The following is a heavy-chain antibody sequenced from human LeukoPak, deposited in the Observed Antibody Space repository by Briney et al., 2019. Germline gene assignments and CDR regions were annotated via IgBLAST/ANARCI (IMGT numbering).Heavy chain of an antibody. V-gene: IGHV1-2*02. CDR3: ARHPYYYDSSGQNYPRRESP. J-gene: IGHJ5*02. CDR2: INPNSGGT. D-gene: IGHD3-22*01. Sequence: ASVKVSCKASGYTFTGYYMHWVRQASGQGLEWRGWINPNSGGTNYAQKVQGRVTMTRDTSISTAYMELSRLRSHDTAVYYCARHPYYYDSSGQNYPRRESPWGQGTLVTVSS. CDR1: GYTFTGYY.